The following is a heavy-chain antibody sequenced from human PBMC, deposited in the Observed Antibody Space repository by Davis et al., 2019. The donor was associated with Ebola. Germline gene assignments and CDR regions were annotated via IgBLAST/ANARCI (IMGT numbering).Heavy chain of an antibody. D-gene: IGHD2-15*01. Sequence: GESLKISCAASGFIFSIYAMHWVRQAPGKGLEWVAVISYDGGNKDYADAVKGRFTISRDNSKNTLSLQMNSLRTDDTAVYYCAREGYSAFDIWGQGTMVTVSS. CDR2: ISYDGGNK. CDR1: GFIFSIYA. CDR3: AREGYSAFDI. V-gene: IGHV3-30*04. J-gene: IGHJ3*02.